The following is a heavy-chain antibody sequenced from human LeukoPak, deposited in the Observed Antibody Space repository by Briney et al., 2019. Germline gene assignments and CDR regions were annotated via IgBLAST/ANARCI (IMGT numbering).Heavy chain of an antibody. V-gene: IGHV4-34*01. CDR2: INHSGST. J-gene: IGHJ4*02. CDR1: GGSISSYY. CDR3: ARLAVTTDY. Sequence: PSETLSLTCTVSGGSISSYYWSWIRQPPGKGLEWIGEINHSGSTNYNPSLKSRVTISVDTSKNQFSLKLSSVTAADTAVYYCARLAVTTDYWGQGTLVTVSS. D-gene: IGHD4-17*01.